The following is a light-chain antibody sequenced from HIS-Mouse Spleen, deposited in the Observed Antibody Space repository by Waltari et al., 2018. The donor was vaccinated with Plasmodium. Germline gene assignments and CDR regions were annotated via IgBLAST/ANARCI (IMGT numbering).Light chain of an antibody. CDR2: EGS. CDR1: SLDAASYIL. Sequence: QSALTQPASVSGSPVQSIPISCTGPSLDAASYILLPWYQQHPGKAPKLMIYEGSKRPSGVSNRFSGSKSGNTASLTISGLQAEDEADYYCCSYAGSSTYVFGTGTKVTVL. J-gene: IGLJ1*01. CDR3: CSYAGSSTYV. V-gene: IGLV2-23*01.